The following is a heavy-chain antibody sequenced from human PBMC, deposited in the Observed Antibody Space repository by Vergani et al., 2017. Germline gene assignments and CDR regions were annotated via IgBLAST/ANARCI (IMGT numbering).Heavy chain of an antibody. D-gene: IGHD4-23*01. CDR2: IDWDDDK. CDR1: GFSLTTSGMC. CDR3: ARVPSGGNANYFDY. J-gene: IGHJ4*02. Sequence: QVTLRESGPALVTPTQTLTLTCTFSGFSLTTSGMCVSWIRQPPGKALEWLARIDWDDDKYYSASLKTRLTISKDTSKKQVLLTMTNMDPVDTATYYCARVPSGGNANYFDYWGQGTLVTVSS. V-gene: IGHV2-70*15.